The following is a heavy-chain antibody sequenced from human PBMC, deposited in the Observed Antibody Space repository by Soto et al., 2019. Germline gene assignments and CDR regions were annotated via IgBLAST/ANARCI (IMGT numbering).Heavy chain of an antibody. CDR2: IIPSFGTA. D-gene: IGHD6-13*01. J-gene: IGHJ4*02. CDR3: ARRSVPTVLAAAGPFDY. Sequence: QVQLVQSGAEVKKPGSSVKVSCKASGGTFSSYAISWVRQAPGQGLEWMGGIIPSFGTANYAQKFQGRVTITADESTSTAYMELSSLRSEDTGVYYCARRSVPTVLAAAGPFDYWGQGTLVTVSS. CDR1: GGTFSSYA. V-gene: IGHV1-69*12.